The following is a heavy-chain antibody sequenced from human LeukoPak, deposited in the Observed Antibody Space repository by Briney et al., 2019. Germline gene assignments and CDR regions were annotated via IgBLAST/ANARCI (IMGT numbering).Heavy chain of an antibody. V-gene: IGHV4-39*01. CDR2: IYYSGST. D-gene: IGHD6-13*01. CDR1: GGSISSSSYY. J-gene: IGHJ4*02. Sequence: SETLSLTCTVSGGSISSSSYYWGWIRQPPGKVLEWIGSIYYSGSTYYNPSLKSRVTISVDTSKNQFSLKLSSVTAADTAVYYCARGTAAGPTPFDYWGQGTLVTVSS. CDR3: ARGTAAGPTPFDY.